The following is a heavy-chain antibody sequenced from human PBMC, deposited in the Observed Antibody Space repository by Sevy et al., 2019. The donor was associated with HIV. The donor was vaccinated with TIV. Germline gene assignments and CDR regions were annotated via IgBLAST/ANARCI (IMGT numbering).Heavy chain of an antibody. Sequence: GGSLRLSCAASGFPLSNFDMSWVRQAPGKGLEWVSTLIGGGSRTYYADSVTGRFIISRDNSRNTLYLQMNSLRAEDTAIYYCAKRRVQSGLSGGGANYGMDVCGRGSTVTVSS. V-gene: IGHV3-23*01. CDR3: AKRRVQSGLSGGGANYGMDV. J-gene: IGHJ6*02. D-gene: IGHD2-8*02. CDR1: GFPLSNFD. CDR2: LIGGGSRT.